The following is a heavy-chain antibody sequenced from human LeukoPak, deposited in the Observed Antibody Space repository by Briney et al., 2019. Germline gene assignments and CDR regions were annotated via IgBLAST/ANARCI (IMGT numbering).Heavy chain of an antibody. CDR2: INPNKGDT. J-gene: IGHJ4*02. V-gene: IGHV1-2*02. Sequence: GASVKASCKASGYTFAGYYIHWVRRAPGQGLEWLGWINPNKGDTKSAQKFRDRVIMTTDTSLTTAYMEVINLSSDDTAVYYCTRSSWDCSSGSCYSNMNFDYWGQGTLVTVSS. D-gene: IGHD2-15*01. CDR3: TRSSWDCSSGSCYSNMNFDY. CDR1: GYTFAGYY.